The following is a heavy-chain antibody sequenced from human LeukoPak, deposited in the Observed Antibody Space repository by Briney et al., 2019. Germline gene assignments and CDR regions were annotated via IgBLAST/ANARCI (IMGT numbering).Heavy chain of an antibody. J-gene: IGHJ6*02. CDR1: GGSISSGGYS. CDR2: IYHNGST. D-gene: IGHD5-18*01. V-gene: IGHV4-30-2*01. CDR3: ARASVKGYHPNYYYYGMDV. Sequence: PSETLSLTCTVSGGSISSGGYSWSWIRQPPGKGLEWIGYIYHNGSTYYNPSLKSRVTISVDRSKNQFSLKLSSVTAADTAVYYCARASVKGYHPNYYYYGMDVWGQGTTVTVSS.